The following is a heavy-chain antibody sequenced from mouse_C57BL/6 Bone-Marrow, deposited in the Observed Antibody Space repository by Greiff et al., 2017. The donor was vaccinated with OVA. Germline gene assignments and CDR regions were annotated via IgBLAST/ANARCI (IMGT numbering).Heavy chain of an antibody. J-gene: IGHJ2*01. CDR1: GFTFSDYY. D-gene: IGHD4-1*01. CDR2: ISNGGGST. CDR3: ARLETGTDYFDY. V-gene: IGHV5-12*01. Sequence: EVQWVESGGGLVQPGGSLKLSCAASGFTFSDYYMYWVRQTPEKRLEWVAYISNGGGSTYYPDTVKGRFTISRDNAKNTLYLQMSRLKSEDTAMYYCARLETGTDYFDYWGQGTTLTVSS.